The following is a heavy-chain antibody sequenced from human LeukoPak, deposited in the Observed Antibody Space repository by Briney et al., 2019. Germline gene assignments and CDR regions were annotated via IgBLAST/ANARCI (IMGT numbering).Heavy chain of an antibody. Sequence: GGSLRLSCAASGFTVSSNYMGWVRQAPGKGLEWVSVIYTGGSTFYADSVKGRFTISRDNSKNTLYLQMNSLRAEDTAVYYCARALYYFDYWGRGTLVTVSS. J-gene: IGHJ4*02. CDR1: GFTVSSNY. V-gene: IGHV3-66*01. CDR2: IYTGGST. CDR3: ARALYYFDY.